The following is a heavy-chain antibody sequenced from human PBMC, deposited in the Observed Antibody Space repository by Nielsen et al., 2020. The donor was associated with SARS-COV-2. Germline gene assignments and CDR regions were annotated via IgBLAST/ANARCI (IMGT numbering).Heavy chain of an antibody. V-gene: IGHV1-69*04. D-gene: IGHD5-12*01. J-gene: IGHJ5*02. CDR2: IIPMVGIR. CDR1: GGTFSTHS. Sequence: SVKVSCKASGGTFSTHSISWVRQAPGQGPEWMGRIIPMVGIRDYAQKFQGRVTMTTDTSTSTAYMELRSLRSDDTAVYYCARVATIGGGFDPWGQGTLVTVSS. CDR3: ARVATIGGGFDP.